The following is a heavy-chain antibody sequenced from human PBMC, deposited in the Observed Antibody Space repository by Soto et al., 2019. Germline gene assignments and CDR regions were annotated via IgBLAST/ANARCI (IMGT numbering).Heavy chain of an antibody. V-gene: IGHV1-3*01. CDR3: ARLFGVTALVTDAFNI. Sequence: GASVKVSCKASGYPFTNYAMHWVRLAPGQRLEWMGWINAANGNTQYSQKFQGRVSISTDTSASTAYLELTSLRSEDTAVYYCARLFGVTALVTDAFNIWGQGTLVTV. J-gene: IGHJ3*02. D-gene: IGHD2-21*02. CDR2: INAANGNT. CDR1: GYPFTNYA.